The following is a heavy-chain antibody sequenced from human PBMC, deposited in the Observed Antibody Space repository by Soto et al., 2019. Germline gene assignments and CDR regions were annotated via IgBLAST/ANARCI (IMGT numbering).Heavy chain of an antibody. J-gene: IGHJ4*02. CDR1: GFTFSSYG. Sequence: QVQLVESGGGVVQPGRSLRLSCAASGFTFSSYGMHWVRQAPGKGLEWVAVISYDGSNKYYADSVKGRFTISRDNSKNTLYMQMNSLRPEDTAEYYCAKDQDGHKAYWGQGTLVTVSS. V-gene: IGHV3-30*18. CDR2: ISYDGSNK. CDR3: AKDQDGHKAY. D-gene: IGHD2-15*01.